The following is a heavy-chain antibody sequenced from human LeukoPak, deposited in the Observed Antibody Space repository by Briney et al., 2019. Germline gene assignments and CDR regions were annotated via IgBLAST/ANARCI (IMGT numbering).Heavy chain of an antibody. CDR3: ARSGMIVVVMDY. CDR2: INHSGST. D-gene: IGHD3-22*01. CDR1: GGSFSGYY. V-gene: IGHV4-34*01. Sequence: SETLSLTCAVYGGSFSGYYWSWIRQPPGKGLEWFGEINHSGSTNYNPSLKSRVTISVDTSKNQFSLKLSSVTAADTAVYYCARSGMIVVVMDYWGQGTLVTVPS. J-gene: IGHJ4*02.